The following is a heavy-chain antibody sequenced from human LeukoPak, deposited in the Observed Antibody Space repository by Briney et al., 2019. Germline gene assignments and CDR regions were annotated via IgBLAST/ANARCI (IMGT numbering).Heavy chain of an antibody. V-gene: IGHV4-59*13. D-gene: IGHD3-16*01. J-gene: IGHJ4*02. Sequence: SETLSLTCTLSGDSIDSYFWTWIRQPRGKRPEWIGYMYTSGPSNYNPSPKGRVTISGDTSTNVFSLNVMSVTAADTAIYYCAALPYTTAWREYWGQGTMVTVSS. CDR1: GDSIDSYF. CDR3: AALPYTTAWREY. CDR2: MYTSGPS.